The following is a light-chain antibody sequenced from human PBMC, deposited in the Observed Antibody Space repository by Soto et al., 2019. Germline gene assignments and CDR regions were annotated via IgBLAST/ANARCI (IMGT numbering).Light chain of an antibody. CDR2: GAS. J-gene: IGKJ1*01. Sequence: EIVLTQSPGTLSLSPGERATLSCMASQSVSSSYLAWYQQKPGQAPRLLIYGASSRDTGIPDRFSGSVSETDFTLTISRLEPENFTVYYCQQYGRSPTFGQGTKVEIK. CDR1: QSVSSSY. V-gene: IGKV3-20*01. CDR3: QQYGRSPT.